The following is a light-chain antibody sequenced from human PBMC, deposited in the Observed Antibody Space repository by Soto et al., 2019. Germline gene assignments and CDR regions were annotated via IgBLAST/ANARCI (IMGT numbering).Light chain of an antibody. J-gene: IGLJ1*01. Sequence: QTVVTQESSFSVSPGGTVTLTCGLISGSVSTANNPNWYQQTPGQAPRTLISSTSTRSSGVPDRFSRSILGNKAALTITGAQAVDESDYISALFMGNGISVFGTGTKPTVL. CDR3: ALFMGNGISV. CDR1: SGSVSTANN. V-gene: IGLV8-61*01. CDR2: STS.